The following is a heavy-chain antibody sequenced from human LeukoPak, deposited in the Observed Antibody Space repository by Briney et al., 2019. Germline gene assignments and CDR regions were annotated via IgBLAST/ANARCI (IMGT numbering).Heavy chain of an antibody. CDR3: ARGESYDFWSGYYHY. CDR2: INHSGST. J-gene: IGHJ4*02. V-gene: IGHV4-38-2*02. Sequence: SETLSLTCTVSGYSISSGYYWGWIRQPPGKGLEWIGEINHSGSTNYNPSLKSRVTISVDTSKNQFSLKLSSVTAADTAVYYCARGESYDFWSGYYHYWGQGTLVTVSS. CDR1: GYSISSGYY. D-gene: IGHD3-3*01.